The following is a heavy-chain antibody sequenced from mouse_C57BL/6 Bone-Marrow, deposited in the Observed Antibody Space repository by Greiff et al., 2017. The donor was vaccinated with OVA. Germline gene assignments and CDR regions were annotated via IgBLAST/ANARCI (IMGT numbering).Heavy chain of an antibody. Sequence: VQLQQSGPELVKPGASVKISCKASGYTFTDYYMNWVKQSHGKSLEWIGDINPNNGGTSYNQKFKGKATLTVDKSSSTAYMELRSLTSEDSAVYYCASPSYYSNPGWFAYWGQGTLVTVSA. J-gene: IGHJ3*01. CDR1: GYTFTDYY. V-gene: IGHV1-26*01. CDR3: ASPSYYSNPGWFAY. D-gene: IGHD2-5*01. CDR2: INPNNGGT.